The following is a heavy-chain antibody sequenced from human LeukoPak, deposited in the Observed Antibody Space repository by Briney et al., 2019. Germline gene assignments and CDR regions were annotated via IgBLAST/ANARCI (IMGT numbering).Heavy chain of an antibody. J-gene: IGHJ3*02. Sequence: GGSLRLSCAASGFTFSSYAMSWVRQAPGKGLEWVSAISGSGGSTYYADSVKGRFTISRDNSKNTLYLQMNSLRAEDTAVYYCARTSAYYDFWSGALSDAFDIWGQGTIVTVSS. D-gene: IGHD3-3*01. CDR3: ARTSAYYDFWSGALSDAFDI. CDR2: ISGSGGST. V-gene: IGHV3-23*01. CDR1: GFTFSSYA.